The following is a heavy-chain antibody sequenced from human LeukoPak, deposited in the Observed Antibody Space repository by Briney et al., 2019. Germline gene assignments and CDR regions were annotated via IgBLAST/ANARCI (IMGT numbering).Heavy chain of an antibody. CDR1: GGSFSGYY. CDR3: ARGQWLAYYYYYGMDV. CDR2: IYYSGST. J-gene: IGHJ6*02. Sequence: PSETLSLTCAVYGGSFSGYYWSWIRQPPGKGLEWIGYIYYSGSTNYNPSLKSRVTISVDTSKNQFSLKLSSVTAADTAVYYCARGQWLAYYYYYGMDVWGQGTTVTVSS. V-gene: IGHV4-59*08. D-gene: IGHD6-19*01.